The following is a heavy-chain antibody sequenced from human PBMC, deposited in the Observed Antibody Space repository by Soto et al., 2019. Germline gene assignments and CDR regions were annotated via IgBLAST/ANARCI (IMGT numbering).Heavy chain of an antibody. V-gene: IGHV1-69*02. CDR2: INPILSMS. CDR1: GDTFTFYS. J-gene: IGHJ4*02. Sequence: QVQLVQSGAEVKRPGSSVNVSCKASGDTFTFYSINWVRQAPGLGLEWMGRINPILSMSNYAQRFQGRVTMTADKSTSTAFMELSSLRSEDTAIYYCASSYGSGYRAFDYWGQGALVTVSS. D-gene: IGHD3-10*01. CDR3: ASSYGSGYRAFDY.